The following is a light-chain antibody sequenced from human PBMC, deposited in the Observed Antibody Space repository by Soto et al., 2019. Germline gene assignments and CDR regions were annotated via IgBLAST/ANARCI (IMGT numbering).Light chain of an antibody. Sequence: EIVLTQSPATLCLSPGERSTLSCRASQSVSSYLAWYKQKPGQAPRLLIYDASNRATGIPARLSGSGSGTEFTLTISSIEPEDFAVYYCQQRSNWPTFGHGTKVDIK. CDR2: DAS. V-gene: IGKV3-11*01. CDR1: QSVSSY. CDR3: QQRSNWPT. J-gene: IGKJ1*01.